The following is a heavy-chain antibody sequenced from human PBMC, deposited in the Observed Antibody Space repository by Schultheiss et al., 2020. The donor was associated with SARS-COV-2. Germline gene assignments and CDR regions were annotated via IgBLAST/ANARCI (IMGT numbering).Heavy chain of an antibody. Sequence: SETLSLTCTVSGGSISSGGYYWSWIRQHPGKGLEWIGYIYYSGSTYYNPSLKSLVTISVDTSKNQFSLKLSSVTAADTAVYYCARREGLYVGGAFDIWGQGTMVTVSS. CDR3: ARREGLYVGGAFDI. CDR2: IYYSGST. CDR1: GGSISSGGYY. D-gene: IGHD3-3*01. V-gene: IGHV4-31*01. J-gene: IGHJ3*02.